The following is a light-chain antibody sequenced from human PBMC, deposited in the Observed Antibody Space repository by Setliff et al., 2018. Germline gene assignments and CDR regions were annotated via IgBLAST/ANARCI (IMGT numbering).Light chain of an antibody. CDR3: SSYAGSNHFV. CDR1: SGDVGGYNY. V-gene: IGLV2-8*01. Sequence: QSVLTQPAAVSGSPGQSITISCAGSSGDVGGYNYVSWYQQHPGKAPQLMIYDVSKRPSGVPDRFSGSKSGNTASLTVSGLQAEDEADYYCSSYAGSNHFVFGTGTKVTVL. J-gene: IGLJ1*01. CDR2: DVS.